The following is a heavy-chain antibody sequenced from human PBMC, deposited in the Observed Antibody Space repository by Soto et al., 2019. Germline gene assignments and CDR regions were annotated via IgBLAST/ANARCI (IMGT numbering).Heavy chain of an antibody. CDR2: SVPIIGKA. J-gene: IGHJ4*02. CDR3: ARGRDGSNYYFDY. V-gene: IGHV1-69*13. CDR1: GGTFSDSV. D-gene: IGHD3-10*01. Sequence: SVKVSCKASGGTFSDSVTSWVRQAPGQGLEWMGGSVPIIGKANLAEKFQDRVTITADEYTSTAYMKLTSLRSEDTAVYYCARGRDGSNYYFDYWGQGPLVTVSS.